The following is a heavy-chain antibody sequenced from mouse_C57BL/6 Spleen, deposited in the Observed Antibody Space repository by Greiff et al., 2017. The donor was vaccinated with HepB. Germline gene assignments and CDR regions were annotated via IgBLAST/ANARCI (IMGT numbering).Heavy chain of an antibody. J-gene: IGHJ2*01. CDR2: SRNKANDYTT. CDR1: GFTFSDFY. V-gene: IGHV7-1*01. D-gene: IGHD4-1*01. CDR3: ARELTGYFDY. Sequence: EVKLVESGGGLVQSGRSLRLSCATSGFTFSDFYMEWVRQAPGKGLEWIAASRNKANDYTTEYSASVKGRFIVSRDTSQSILYLQMNALRAEDTAIYYCARELTGYFDYWGQGTTLTVSS.